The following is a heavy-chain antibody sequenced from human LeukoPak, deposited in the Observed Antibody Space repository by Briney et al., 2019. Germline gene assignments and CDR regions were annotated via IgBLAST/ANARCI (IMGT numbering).Heavy chain of an antibody. V-gene: IGHV1-69*06. D-gene: IGHD2-2*02. Sequence: SVKVSCKASGGTFSSYAISWVRQAPGQGLEWMGGIIPIFGTANYAQKFQGRVTITADKSTGTAYMELSSLRSEDTAVYYCARGGDIVVVPAATPFDYWGQGTLVTVSS. CDR2: IIPIFGTA. J-gene: IGHJ4*02. CDR3: ARGGDIVVVPAATPFDY. CDR1: GGTFSSYA.